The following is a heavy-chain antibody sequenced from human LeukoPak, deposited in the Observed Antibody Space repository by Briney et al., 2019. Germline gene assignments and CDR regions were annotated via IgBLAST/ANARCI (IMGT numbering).Heavy chain of an antibody. Sequence: PSETLSLTCTVSGYSISSGCYWGWIRQPPGKGLEWIGSIYHSGSTYYNPSLKSRVTISVDTSKNQFSLKLSSVTAADTAVYYCARDWYSSSWINIDYWGQGTLVTVSS. V-gene: IGHV4-38-2*02. CDR1: GYSISSGCY. J-gene: IGHJ4*02. CDR2: IYHSGST. CDR3: ARDWYSSSWINIDY. D-gene: IGHD6-13*01.